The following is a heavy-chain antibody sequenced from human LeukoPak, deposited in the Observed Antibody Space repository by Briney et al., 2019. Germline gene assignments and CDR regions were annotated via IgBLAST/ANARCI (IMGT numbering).Heavy chain of an antibody. J-gene: IGHJ4*02. CDR2: IYYSGST. V-gene: IGHV4-30-4*01. CDR3: ARSEDCSSTSCPPPVFDY. Sequence: SETLSLTCTVSGGSISSGDYYWSWIRQPPGKGLEWIGYIYYSGSTYYNPSLKSRFTISVDTSKNQFSLKLSSVTAADTAVYYCARSEDCSSTSCPPPVFDYWGQGTLVTVPS. CDR1: GGSISSGDYY. D-gene: IGHD2-2*01.